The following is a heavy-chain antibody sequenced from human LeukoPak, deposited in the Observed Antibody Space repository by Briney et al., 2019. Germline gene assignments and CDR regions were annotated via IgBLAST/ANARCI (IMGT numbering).Heavy chain of an antibody. V-gene: IGHV3-21*01. J-gene: IGHJ4*02. D-gene: IGHD6-13*01. CDR1: GFTFISSD. CDR2: ISSNSRNT. Sequence: GGSLRLSCAASGFTFISSDMNWVRQAPGKGLEWVASISSNSRNTHYADSLKGRFTISRDNAKNSLYLQMNSLRAEDTAVYYCAREGGSSSWFLDYWGQGTLVTVSS. CDR3: AREGGSSSWFLDY.